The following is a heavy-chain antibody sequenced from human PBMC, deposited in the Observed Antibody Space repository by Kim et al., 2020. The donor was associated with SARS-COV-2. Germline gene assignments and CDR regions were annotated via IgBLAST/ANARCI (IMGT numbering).Heavy chain of an antibody. Sequence: ASVKVSCKASGYTFTSYYMHWVRQAPGQGLEWMGIINPSGGSTSYAQKFQGRVTMTRDTSTSTVYMELSSLRSEDTAVYYCARDLYYGSGSYYHLYYYYGMDVWGQGTTVTVSS. CDR3: ARDLYYGSGSYYHLYYYYGMDV. CDR1: GYTFTSYY. V-gene: IGHV1-46*01. D-gene: IGHD3-10*01. CDR2: INPSGGST. J-gene: IGHJ6*02.